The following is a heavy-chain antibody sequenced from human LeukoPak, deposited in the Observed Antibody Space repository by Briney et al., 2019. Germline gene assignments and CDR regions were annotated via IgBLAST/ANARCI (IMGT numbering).Heavy chain of an antibody. CDR2: INHSGST. CDR1: GGSFSGYY. Sequence: SETLSLTCAVYGGSFSGYYWSWIRQPPGKGLEWIGEINHSGSTNYNPSLKSRVTISVDTSKNQFSLKLSSVTAADTAVYYCARDGLGPLDYWGQGTLVTVSS. J-gene: IGHJ4*02. D-gene: IGHD7-27*01. CDR3: ARDGLGPLDY. V-gene: IGHV4-34*01.